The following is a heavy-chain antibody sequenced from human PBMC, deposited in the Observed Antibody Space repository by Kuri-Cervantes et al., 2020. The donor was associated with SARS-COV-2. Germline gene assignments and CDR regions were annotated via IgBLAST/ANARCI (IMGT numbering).Heavy chain of an antibody. CDR2: IYHSGST. CDR1: GGSFSGSYS. J-gene: IGHJ4*02. V-gene: IGHV4-30-2*01. CDR3: VSGSFGSNDF. Sequence: SQTLSLTCAVSGGSFSGSYSWSWIRQPPGKGLEWIGYIYHSGSTYYNPSLKSRVTISGDKSKNQFSLRLTSVTAADTAVYYCVSGSFGSNDFWGQGTLVTVSS. D-gene: IGHD3-10*01.